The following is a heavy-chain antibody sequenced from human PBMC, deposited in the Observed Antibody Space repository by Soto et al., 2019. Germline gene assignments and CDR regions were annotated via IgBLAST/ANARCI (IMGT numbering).Heavy chain of an antibody. J-gene: IGHJ5*02. D-gene: IGHD2-2*01. Sequence: SETLSLTCTVSGGSVSSVSYYWSWIRQPPGKGLEWIGYIYYSGSTNYNPSLKSRVNMSVDKSKNQFSLKLSSVTAADTAVYYCERYCSSVPCHGFDPWAQGTLVTVSS. V-gene: IGHV4-61*01. CDR2: IYYSGST. CDR1: GGSVSSVSYY. CDR3: ERYCSSVPCHGFDP.